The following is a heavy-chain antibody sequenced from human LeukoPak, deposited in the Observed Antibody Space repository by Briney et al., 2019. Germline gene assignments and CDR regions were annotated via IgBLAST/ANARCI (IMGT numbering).Heavy chain of an antibody. V-gene: IGHV2-5*02. J-gene: IGHJ4*02. Sequence: GSGPTLVNPTETLTLTCTFSGFSLSTTGFGVGWIRQPPGKALEWVALIYWGDDKSYTPSLKNRLTITKDTAKNQVVLTMTNVDPADTATYYCARRSSGYYGCLDHWGQGTLVTVSS. D-gene: IGHD6-19*01. CDR1: GFSLSTTGFG. CDR2: IYWGDDK. CDR3: ARRSSGYYGCLDH.